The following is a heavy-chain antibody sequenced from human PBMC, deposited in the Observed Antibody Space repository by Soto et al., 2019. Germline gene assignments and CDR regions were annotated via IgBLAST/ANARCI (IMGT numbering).Heavy chain of an antibody. CDR3: AKEVIPGYSSGWYPVDY. Sequence: GGSLRLSCAASGFTFSSYGMHWVRQAPGKGLEWVAVISYDGSNKYYADSVKGRFTISRDNSKNTLYLQMNSLRAEDTAVYYWAKEVIPGYSSGWYPVDYWGQGTLVTVSS. V-gene: IGHV3-30*18. D-gene: IGHD6-19*01. J-gene: IGHJ4*02. CDR1: GFTFSSYG. CDR2: ISYDGSNK.